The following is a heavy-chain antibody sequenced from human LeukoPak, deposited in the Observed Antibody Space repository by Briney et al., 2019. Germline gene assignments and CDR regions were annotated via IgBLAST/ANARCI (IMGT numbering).Heavy chain of an antibody. CDR2: IYYSGST. J-gene: IGHJ6*03. D-gene: IGHD2-2*01. Sequence: PSETLSLTCTVSGGSISSSSYYWGWIRQPPGKGLEWIGSIYYSGSTNYNPSLKSRVTISVDTSKNQFSLKLSSVTAADTAVYYCARQVVPAAGYYYYYMDVWGKGTTVTVSS. CDR3: ARQVVPAAGYYYYYMDV. CDR1: GGSISSSSYY. V-gene: IGHV4-39*07.